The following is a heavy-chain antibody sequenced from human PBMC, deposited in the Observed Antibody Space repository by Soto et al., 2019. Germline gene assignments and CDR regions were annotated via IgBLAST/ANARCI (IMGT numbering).Heavy chain of an antibody. CDR1: GGSMSNNY. D-gene: IGHD4-17*01. V-gene: IGHV4-59*01. Sequence: QVHLQESGPGLVKPSETLSLFCNVSGGSMSNNYWTWIRQAPGKGLEWMGYVFYTGSTNYNPSLKSRVSISVDTSKKYFSRRLNSVTAADTAVYYCARSLTVTRFDQWGQGTRVTVS. CDR3: ARSLTVTRFDQ. J-gene: IGHJ4*02. CDR2: VFYTGST.